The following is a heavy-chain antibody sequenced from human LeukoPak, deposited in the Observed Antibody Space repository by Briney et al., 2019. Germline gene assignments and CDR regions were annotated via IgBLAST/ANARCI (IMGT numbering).Heavy chain of an antibody. Sequence: GGSLRLSCAASGFIFSNYAMSWVRQAQGKGLEWVAGISGSGDSTSYPDSVKGRFSISRDNSKSTLFLQMSSLRAEDTAVYYCAKDKSDILTAYSSGRFDPWGQGTLVTVSS. CDR2: ISGSGDST. CDR1: GFIFSNYA. J-gene: IGHJ5*02. CDR3: AKDKSDILTAYSSGRFDP. V-gene: IGHV3-23*01. D-gene: IGHD3-9*01.